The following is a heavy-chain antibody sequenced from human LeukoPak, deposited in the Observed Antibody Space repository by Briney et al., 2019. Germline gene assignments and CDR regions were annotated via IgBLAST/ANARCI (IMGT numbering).Heavy chain of an antibody. CDR1: GFTFSSYS. CDR3: ARSGGCSSTSCSPNIDY. CDR2: ISSSSSYI. D-gene: IGHD2-2*01. Sequence: GGSLRLSCAATGFTFSSYSMNWVRQAPGKGLEWVSSISSSSSYIYYADSVKGRFTISRDNAKNSLYLQMNSLRAEDTAVYYCARSGGCSSTSCSPNIDYWGQGTLVTVSS. V-gene: IGHV3-21*01. J-gene: IGHJ4*02.